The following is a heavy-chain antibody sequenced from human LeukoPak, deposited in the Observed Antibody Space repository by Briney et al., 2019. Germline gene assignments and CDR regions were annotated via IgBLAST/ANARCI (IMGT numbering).Heavy chain of an antibody. D-gene: IGHD3-10*01. CDR1: GFTFTHSW. V-gene: IGHV3-7*01. J-gene: IGHJ4*02. Sequence: GGSLRLSCAASGFTFTHSWMSWVRQAPGKGLEWVANIKQDGSEKYYVDSVKGRFTISRDNAKNSLYLQMNSLRAEDTAVYYCASQKHYGSGSYGYWGQGTLVTVSS. CDR3: ASQKHYGSGSYGY. CDR2: IKQDGSEK.